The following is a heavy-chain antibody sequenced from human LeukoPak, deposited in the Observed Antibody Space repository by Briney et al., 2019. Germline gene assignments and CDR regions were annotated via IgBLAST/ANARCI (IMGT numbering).Heavy chain of an antibody. J-gene: IGHJ4*02. D-gene: IGHD6-6*01. CDR3: ARRGIAAPPRGYFDY. CDR2: IIPIFGTA. V-gene: IGHV1-69*05. CDR1: GGTFSSYA. Sequence: SVKVSCKASGGTFSSYAISWVRQAPGQGLEWMGRIIPIFGTANYAQKFQGRVTITTDESTSTAYMELSSLRSEDTAVYYCARRGIAAPPRGYFDYWGQGTLVTVSS.